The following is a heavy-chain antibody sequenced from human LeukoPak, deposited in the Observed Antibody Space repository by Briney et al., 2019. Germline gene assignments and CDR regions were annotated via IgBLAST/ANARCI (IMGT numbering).Heavy chain of an antibody. J-gene: IGHJ4*02. D-gene: IGHD3-10*01. CDR2: IWYDGSNK. V-gene: IGHV3-33*01. CDR1: GFTFSYYD. CDR3: ARGDGSGTRLGY. Sequence: GGSLSLSCAASGFTFSYYDMHWVRQAPGKGLEWVAVIWYDGSNKYYADSVQGRFTISRDSSKNTLYLQMNSLRAEDTAVYYCARGDGSGTRLGYWGQGTLVTVSS.